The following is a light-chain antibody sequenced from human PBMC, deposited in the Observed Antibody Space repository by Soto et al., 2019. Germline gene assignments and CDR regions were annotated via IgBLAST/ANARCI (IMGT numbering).Light chain of an antibody. CDR2: GIS. CDR1: QSVGRSY. J-gene: IGKJ5*01. CDR3: QQYDASPIT. V-gene: IGKV3-20*01. Sequence: EIVLTQSPGTLSLSPGERATLSCRASQSVGRSYLAWYQQKPCQAPRLLISGISKRATGIPDRFSGGGSGTDFTLTISRLEPEDFALSICQQYDASPITFGQGTRLEIK.